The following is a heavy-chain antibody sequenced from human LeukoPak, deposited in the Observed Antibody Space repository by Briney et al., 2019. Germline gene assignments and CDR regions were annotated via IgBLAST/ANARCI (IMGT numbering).Heavy chain of an antibody. CDR2: IYYSGST. CDR1: GGSISSYY. D-gene: IGHD2/OR15-2a*01. V-gene: IGHV4-59*08. CDR3: ARLSSPREPVIFDY. J-gene: IGHJ4*02. Sequence: SETLSLTCTVSGGSISSYYWSWIRQPPGKGLEWIGYIYYSGSTNYNPSLKSRVTISVGTSKNQFSLKLSSVTAADTAVYYCARLSSPREPVIFDYWGQGTLVTVSS.